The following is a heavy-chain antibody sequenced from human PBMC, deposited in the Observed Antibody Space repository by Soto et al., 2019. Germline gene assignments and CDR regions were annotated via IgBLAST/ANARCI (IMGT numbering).Heavy chain of an antibody. V-gene: IGHV1-69*06. CDR2: IIPIFGTA. CDR3: ARHDTEYSGYGGDFDY. CDR1: GGTFSSYA. Sequence: SVKVSCKASGGTFSSYATSWVRQAPGQGLEWMGGIIPIFGTANYAQKFQGRVTITADKSTSTAYMELSSLRSEDTAVYYCARHDTEYSGYGGDFDYWGQGTLVTVSS. J-gene: IGHJ4*02. D-gene: IGHD5-12*01.